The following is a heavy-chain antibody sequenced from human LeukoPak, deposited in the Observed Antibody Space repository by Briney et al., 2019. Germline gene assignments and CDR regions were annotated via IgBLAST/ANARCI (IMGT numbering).Heavy chain of an antibody. CDR1: GFTFSSYW. Sequence: PGGSLSLSCAVSGFTFSSYWMTWVRQAPGKGLEWVASIKEDGSEKYYEDSVKGRFTISRDNAKNSLYLQMNSLRAEDTAVYYCARDHHPSYYLPDYWGQGTLVTVSS. J-gene: IGHJ4*02. D-gene: IGHD1-26*01. V-gene: IGHV3-7*04. CDR2: IKEDGSEK. CDR3: ARDHHPSYYLPDY.